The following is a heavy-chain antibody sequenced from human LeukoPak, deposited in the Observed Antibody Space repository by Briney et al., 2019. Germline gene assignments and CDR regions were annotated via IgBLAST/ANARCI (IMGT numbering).Heavy chain of an antibody. CDR2: IRGSGGST. J-gene: IGHJ4*02. Sequence: GGSLRLSCAASGFTFSSYAMTWVRQAPGKGLEWVSAIRGSGGSTYYADSVKGRFTISRDNSKSTVYLQMNTLRAEDTAIYYCAKDREGFVDCWGQGTLVTVSS. D-gene: IGHD1-26*01. CDR1: GFTFSSYA. CDR3: AKDREGFVDC. V-gene: IGHV3-23*01.